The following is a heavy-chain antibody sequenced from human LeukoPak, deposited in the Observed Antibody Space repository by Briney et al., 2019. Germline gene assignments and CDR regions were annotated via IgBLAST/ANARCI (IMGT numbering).Heavy chain of an antibody. CDR1: GFTFSSYS. Sequence: GGSLRLSCAASGFTFSSYSMNWVRQAPGKGLEWVANIKQDGSEKYYVDSVKGRFTISRDNAKNSLYLQMNSLRAEDTAVYYCASDVLRYSFWGQGTLVTVSS. V-gene: IGHV3-7*01. CDR3: ASDVLRYSF. J-gene: IGHJ4*02. D-gene: IGHD3-9*01. CDR2: IKQDGSEK.